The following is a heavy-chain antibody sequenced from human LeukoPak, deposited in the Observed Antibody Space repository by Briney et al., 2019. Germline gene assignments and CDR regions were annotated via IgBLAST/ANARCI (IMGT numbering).Heavy chain of an antibody. CDR2: INHSGST. Sequence: SETLSLTCAVYGGSFSGYYWSWIRQPPGKGLEWIGEINHSGSTNYNPSLKSRVTMSVDTSKNQFSLKLSSVTAADTAVYYCARDPRYYYDSSGLSYWGQGTLVTVSS. D-gene: IGHD3-22*01. J-gene: IGHJ4*02. V-gene: IGHV4-34*01. CDR3: ARDPRYYYDSSGLSY. CDR1: GGSFSGYY.